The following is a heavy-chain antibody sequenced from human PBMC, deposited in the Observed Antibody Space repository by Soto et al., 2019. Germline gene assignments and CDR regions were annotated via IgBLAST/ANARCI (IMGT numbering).Heavy chain of an antibody. V-gene: IGHV1-3*01. Sequence: QVQLLQSGDEVKKPGASVKVSCKASGNSLTSYAMHWVRQAPGQRLEWMGWINAGNGNTKYSQKFQGRVTMTRDTSESTSYMEMNSLRSEDTAVYYCASSWVKLWFFRYWGQGTLVTVSS. CDR2: INAGNGNT. CDR1: GNSLTSYA. D-gene: IGHD3-10*01. J-gene: IGHJ4*02. CDR3: ASSWVKLWFFRY.